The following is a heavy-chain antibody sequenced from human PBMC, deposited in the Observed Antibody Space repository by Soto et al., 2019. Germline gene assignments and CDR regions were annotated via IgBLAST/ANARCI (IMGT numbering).Heavy chain of an antibody. CDR2: ISSASSET. V-gene: IGHV3-21*01. Sequence: PGGSLRLSCAASGFTFSNYAMHWVRQVPGKGLEWVASISSASSETWYADSVKGRFIISRDNAQNSLSLQMNTLRPEDSAIYYCARVAYWGPGTQVTVSS. CDR1: GFTFSNYA. CDR3: ARVAY. J-gene: IGHJ4*02.